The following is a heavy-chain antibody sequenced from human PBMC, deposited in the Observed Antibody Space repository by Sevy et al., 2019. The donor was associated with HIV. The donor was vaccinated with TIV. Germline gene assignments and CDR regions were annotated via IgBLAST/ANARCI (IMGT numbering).Heavy chain of an antibody. Sequence: GGSLRLSCAASGITFTNAWMTWVRQAPGKGLEWVGRIKSNTDVGTTDYAAPVKGRFTISRDDSKSTLFLQMHSLKTDDTAVYYCATKGNFWSGYQYFDYWGQGTLVTVSS. D-gene: IGHD3-3*01. V-gene: IGHV3-15*01. J-gene: IGHJ4*02. CDR3: ATKGNFWSGYQYFDY. CDR2: IKSNTDVGTT. CDR1: GITFTNAW.